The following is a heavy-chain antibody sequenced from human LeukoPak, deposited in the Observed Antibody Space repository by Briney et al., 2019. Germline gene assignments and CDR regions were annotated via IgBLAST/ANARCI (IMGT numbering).Heavy chain of an antibody. V-gene: IGHV3-23*01. Sequence: PGGSLRLSCAASGFTFSSYAMSWVRQAPGQGLEWVSSISGSGGSTYYADSVKGRFTISRDNSKNTLYLQMNSLRAEDTAVYYCAKDLLAYYDILTGYTAGGFDYWGQGTLVTVSS. J-gene: IGHJ4*02. D-gene: IGHD3-9*01. CDR3: AKDLLAYYDILTGYTAGGFDY. CDR1: GFTFSSYA. CDR2: ISGSGGST.